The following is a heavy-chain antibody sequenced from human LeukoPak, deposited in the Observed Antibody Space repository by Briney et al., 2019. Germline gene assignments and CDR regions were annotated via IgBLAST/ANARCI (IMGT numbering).Heavy chain of an antibody. CDR2: IKQDGREK. D-gene: IGHD3-10*01. V-gene: IGHV3-7*01. CDR1: GFTSSSYW. J-gene: IGHJ4*02. CDR3: ARVLWFGESNFDY. Sequence: VRSLRLSCAPSGFTSSSYWMSGGRRAPGKGLEWGANIKQDGREKYYTASAKGRFTISRDNPKTSLYLQMNSLRAEDTAVYYCARVLWFGESNFDYWAQGTLVTVSS.